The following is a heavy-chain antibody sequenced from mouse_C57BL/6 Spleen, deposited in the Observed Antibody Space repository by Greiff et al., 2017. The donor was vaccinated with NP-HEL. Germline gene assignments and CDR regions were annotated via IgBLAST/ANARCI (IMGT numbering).Heavy chain of an antibody. Sequence: VQLQQPGAELVMPGASVKLSCKASGYTFTSYWMHWVKQRPGQGLEWIGEIDPSDSYTNYNQKFKGKSTLTVDKSSSTAYMQLSSLTSEDSAVYCCASGIMVTKGSVSDYFDYWGQGTTVTVSS. CDR1: GYTFTSYW. CDR3: ASGIMVTKGSVSDYFDY. V-gene: IGHV1-69*01. CDR2: IDPSDSYT. D-gene: IGHD2-2*01. J-gene: IGHJ2*01.